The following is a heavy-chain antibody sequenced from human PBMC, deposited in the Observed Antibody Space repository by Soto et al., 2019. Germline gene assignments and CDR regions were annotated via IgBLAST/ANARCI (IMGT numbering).Heavy chain of an antibody. D-gene: IGHD2-2*01. J-gene: IGHJ6*02. CDR3: ARDGVGTSSLIVPKDYYYYGMDV. V-gene: IGHV3-21*01. Sequence: LRLSCAASGFTFSSYSMNWVRQAPGKGLEWVSSISSSSSYIYYADSVKGRFTISRDNAKNSLYLQMNSLRAEDTAVYYCARDGVGTSSLIVPKDYYYYGMDVWGQGTTVTVSS. CDR1: GFTFSSYS. CDR2: ISSSSSYI.